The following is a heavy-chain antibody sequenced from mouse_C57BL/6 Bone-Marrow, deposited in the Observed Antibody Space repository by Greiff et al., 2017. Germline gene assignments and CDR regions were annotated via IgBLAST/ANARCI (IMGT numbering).Heavy chain of an antibody. CDR2: IYPGSGST. CDR1: GYTFTSYW. D-gene: IGHD3-1*01. Sequence: QVQLQQPGAELVKPGASVKMSCKASGYTFTSYWITWVKQRPGQGLEWIGDIYPGSGSTNYNEKFKSKATLTVDKSSSTAYMQLSSLTSAYSAVYYCARGANGDYWGQGTTLTVSS. V-gene: IGHV1-55*01. CDR3: ARGANGDY. J-gene: IGHJ2*01.